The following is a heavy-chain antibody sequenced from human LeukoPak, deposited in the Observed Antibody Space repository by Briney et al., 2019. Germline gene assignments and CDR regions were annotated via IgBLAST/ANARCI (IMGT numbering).Heavy chain of an antibody. CDR1: GFTFSSYG. CDR2: IWYDGSNK. J-gene: IGHJ4*02. CDR3: ARGGGSGSYYKRELDY. Sequence: GRSLRLSCAASGFTFSSYGMHWVRQAPGKGLEWVAVIWYDGSNKYYADSVKGRFTISRDNSKNTLYLQMNSLRAEDTAVYYCARGGGSGSYYKRELDYWGQGTLVTVSS. V-gene: IGHV3-33*01. D-gene: IGHD3-10*01.